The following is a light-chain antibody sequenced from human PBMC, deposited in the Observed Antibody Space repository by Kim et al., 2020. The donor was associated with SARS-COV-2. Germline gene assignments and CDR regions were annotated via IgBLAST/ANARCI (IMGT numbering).Light chain of an antibody. CDR3: SSYTTTSTLV. CDR1: SSDIGAYNY. CDR2: DVS. J-gene: IGLJ1*01. Sequence: GQSITIPCPGTSSDIGAYNYVSWYQQHPGKAPKLIIYDVSDRSSGVSTRFSGSKSGNTASLTISGLQAEDEADYYCSSYTTTSTLVFGTGTKVTVL. V-gene: IGLV2-14*03.